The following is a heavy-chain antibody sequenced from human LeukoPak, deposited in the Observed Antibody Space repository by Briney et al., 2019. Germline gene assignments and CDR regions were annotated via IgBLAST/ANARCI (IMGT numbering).Heavy chain of an antibody. CDR1: GFTFSSYG. J-gene: IGHJ4*02. CDR2: ISGSGGST. V-gene: IGHV3-23*01. Sequence: GGSLRLSCAASGFTFSSYGMSWVRQAPGKGLEWVSAISGSGGSTYYADSVKGRFTISRDNSKNTLYLQMNSLRAEDTAVYYCAKVTRLGEYYFDYWGQGTLVTVSS. D-gene: IGHD3-16*01. CDR3: AKVTRLGEYYFDY.